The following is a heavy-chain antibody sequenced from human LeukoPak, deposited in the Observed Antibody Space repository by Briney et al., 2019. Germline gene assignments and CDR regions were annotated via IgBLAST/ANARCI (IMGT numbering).Heavy chain of an antibody. J-gene: IGHJ4*02. Sequence: SETLSLTCTVSGGSISSGSYYWSWIRQPAGKGLEWIGRIYISGSTNYNPSLKSRVTISIHTSKNQFSLKLSSVTAADTAVYYCARSSRSSGWYVRYWGQGTLVTVSS. CDR3: ARSSRSSGWYVRY. CDR2: IYISGST. CDR1: GGSISSGSYY. D-gene: IGHD6-19*01. V-gene: IGHV4-61*02.